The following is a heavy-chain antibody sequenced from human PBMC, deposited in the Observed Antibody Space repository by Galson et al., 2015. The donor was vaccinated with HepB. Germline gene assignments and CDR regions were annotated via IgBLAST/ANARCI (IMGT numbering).Heavy chain of an antibody. CDR2: INNDGSSI. Sequence: SLRLSCAASGFSFNTYWMHWVRQAPGKGLVWVSRINNDGSSIKYADSVKGRFTISRDNAKNTLYLQMNSLRAEDTAVYYCARERRPFDYWGQGTLVTVST. J-gene: IGHJ4*02. CDR3: ARERRPFDY. V-gene: IGHV3-74*01. D-gene: IGHD1-1*01. CDR1: GFSFNTYW.